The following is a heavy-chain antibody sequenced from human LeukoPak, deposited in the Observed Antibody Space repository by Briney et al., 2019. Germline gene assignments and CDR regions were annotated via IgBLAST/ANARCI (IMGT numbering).Heavy chain of an antibody. Sequence: AALSLTCAVYGGSFRGFDWSWIRPPPGKGLEWIGEINHSGSTNYSPSLKSRVTISVNTSKNQFSLKLSSVTAADTAVYYCARGLWFTMIGKGWFDPWGQGTLATVSS. CDR2: INHSGST. D-gene: IGHD3-22*01. CDR1: GGSFRGFD. CDR3: ARGLWFTMIGKGWFDP. J-gene: IGHJ5*02. V-gene: IGHV4-34*01.